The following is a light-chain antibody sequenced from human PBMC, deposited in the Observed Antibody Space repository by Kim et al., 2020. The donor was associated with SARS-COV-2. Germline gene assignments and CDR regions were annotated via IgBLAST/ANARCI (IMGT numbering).Light chain of an antibody. Sequence: ASVGDRVTITCRASQGISSYLAWYQQKPGTAPKLLIYAASTLQSGVPSRFSGSGSGTEFTLTISSLQPEDFATYYCQQLNSYPMYSFGQGTKLEI. CDR3: QQLNSYPMYS. CDR1: QGISSY. CDR2: AAS. V-gene: IGKV1-9*01. J-gene: IGKJ2*03.